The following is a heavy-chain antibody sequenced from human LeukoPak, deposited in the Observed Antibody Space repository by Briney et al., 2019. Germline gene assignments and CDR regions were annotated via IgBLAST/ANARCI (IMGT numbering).Heavy chain of an antibody. J-gene: IGHJ4*02. CDR3: ARAQGLGPLLRGGY. V-gene: IGHV1-2*02. D-gene: IGHD3-16*01. Sequence: ASVKVSCKASGYTFTGYYMHWVRQAPGQGLEWMGWINPNSGGTNYAQKFQGRVTMTRDTSISTAYMELSRLRSDDTAVYYCARAQGLGPLLRGGYWGQGTLVTVSS. CDR2: INPNSGGT. CDR1: GYTFTGYY.